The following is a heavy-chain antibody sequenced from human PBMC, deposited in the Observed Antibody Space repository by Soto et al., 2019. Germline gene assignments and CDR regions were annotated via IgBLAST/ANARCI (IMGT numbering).Heavy chain of an antibody. CDR2: ISAYNGTA. D-gene: IGHD1-20*01. V-gene: IGHV1-18*01. CDR1: GGTFSSYA. CDR3: ASSITGTLDAFDI. Sequence: GASVKVSCKASGGTFSSYAISWVRQAPGQGLEWMGWISAYNGTANYAQKLQGRVTMTTDTSTSTAYMELRSLRSDDTAVYYCASSITGTLDAFDIWGQGTMVTVSS. J-gene: IGHJ3*02.